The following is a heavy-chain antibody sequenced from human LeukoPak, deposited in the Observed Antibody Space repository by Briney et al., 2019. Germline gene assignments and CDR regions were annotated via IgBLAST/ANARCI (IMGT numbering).Heavy chain of an antibody. CDR2: INPNSGGT. D-gene: IGHD3-10*01. CDR3: ARGKRILWFGELSYPNDY. CDR1: GYTFTGYY. V-gene: IGHV1-2*02. J-gene: IGHJ4*02. Sequence: ASVKVSCKASGYTFTGYYMHWVRQAPGQGLEWMGWINPNSGGTNCAQKFQGRVTMTRDTSISTAYMELSRLRSDDTAVYYCARGKRILWFGELSYPNDYWGQGTLVTVSS.